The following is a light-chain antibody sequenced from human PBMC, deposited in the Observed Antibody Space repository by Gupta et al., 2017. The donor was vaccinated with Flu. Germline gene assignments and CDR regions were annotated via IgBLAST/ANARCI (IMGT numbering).Light chain of an antibody. CDR1: SGSVSSGYY. J-gene: IGLJ2*01. Sequence: QTVVTQEPSFSVSPGGTVTLTCGLSSGSVSSGYYPSWYQQTPGQAPRTLIYNTNARSSEVPGRFSGPILGNKAALTITGAQADDDADYYCVLYRGRAIQVFGGGTKLTVL. V-gene: IGLV8-61*01. CDR2: NTN. CDR3: VLYRGRAIQV.